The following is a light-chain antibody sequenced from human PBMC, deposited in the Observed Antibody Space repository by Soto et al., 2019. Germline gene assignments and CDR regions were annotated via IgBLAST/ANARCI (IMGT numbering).Light chain of an antibody. CDR3: QQYGSSPTWT. Sequence: EFVVTKSPGTLSLSPGERATLSCRASQSVSSSYLVWYQQKPGQAPRLLIYGASSRATGIPDRFSGSGSGTDFTLTISRLEPEDFAVYYCQQYGSSPTWTFGQGAKADIK. CDR1: QSVSSSY. CDR2: GAS. J-gene: IGKJ1*01. V-gene: IGKV3-20*01.